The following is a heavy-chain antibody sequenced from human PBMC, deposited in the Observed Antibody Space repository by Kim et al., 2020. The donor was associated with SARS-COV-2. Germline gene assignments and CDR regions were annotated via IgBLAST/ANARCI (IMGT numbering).Heavy chain of an antibody. D-gene: IGHD3-10*01. CDR3: AKGTMV. Sequence: GIGGSTYHADSVKGRSTISRDNSKTTLYLQMNSLRAEDTAVYYCAKGTMVRGQGTLVTVSS. CDR2: GIGGST. V-gene: IGHV3-23*01. J-gene: IGHJ4*02.